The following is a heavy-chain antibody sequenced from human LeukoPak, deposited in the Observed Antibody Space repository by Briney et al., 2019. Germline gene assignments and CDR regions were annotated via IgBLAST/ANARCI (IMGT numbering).Heavy chain of an antibody. CDR1: GFTFSSYE. J-gene: IGHJ5*02. CDR2: ISSSGSTI. V-gene: IGHV3-48*03. Sequence: GGSLRLSCAASGFTFSSYEMNWVRKAPGKGLEWVSYISSSGSTIYYADSVKGRFTISRDNAKNSLYLQMNSLRAEDTAVYYCARDDWNQGLWFDPWGQGTLVTVSS. D-gene: IGHD1-1*01. CDR3: ARDDWNQGLWFDP.